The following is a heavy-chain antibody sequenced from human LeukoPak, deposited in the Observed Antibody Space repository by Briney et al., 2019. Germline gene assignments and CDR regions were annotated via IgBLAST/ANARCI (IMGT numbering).Heavy chain of an antibody. V-gene: IGHV3-48*03. D-gene: IGHD6-25*01. J-gene: IGHJ4*02. CDR3: ARDSAFDY. CDR1: GFTFNSYE. Sequence: GGSLRLSCAASGFTFNSYEMNWVRQAPGKGLEWVAYINSRASTIYYAGSVKGRFTISRDNAKNTLYLQMNSLRGEDTAVYYCARDSAFDYWGQGTLVTVSS. CDR2: INSRASTI.